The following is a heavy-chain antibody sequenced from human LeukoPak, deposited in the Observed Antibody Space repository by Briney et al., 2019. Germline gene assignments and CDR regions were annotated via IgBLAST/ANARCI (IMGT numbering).Heavy chain of an antibody. D-gene: IGHD4-17*01. J-gene: IGHJ3*01. CDR3: AREARLRNDAFDV. Sequence: PSETLSLTCSLSGGSISRYYWSWIRQTPGKGLEWIGYIYHSGSTKYNPSLQSRVTISLDTYKNQFSLKLGSVTATDTAVYYCAREARLRNDAFDVWGQGTMVTVSS. CDR1: GGSISRYY. CDR2: IYHSGST. V-gene: IGHV4-59*01.